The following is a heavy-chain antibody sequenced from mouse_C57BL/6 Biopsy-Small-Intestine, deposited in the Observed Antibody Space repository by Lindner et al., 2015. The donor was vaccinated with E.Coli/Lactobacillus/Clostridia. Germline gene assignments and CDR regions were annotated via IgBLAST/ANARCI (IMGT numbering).Heavy chain of an antibody. V-gene: IGHV5-6*01. D-gene: IGHD2-2*01. Sequence: VQLQESGGDLVKPGGSLKLSCAASGFTFSRYGMSWVRQTPDKRLEWVATISSGGSYTYYPDSVKGRFTISRDNAKNILYLQMSSLKSEDTGMYDCARPATMVTTDSFAYWGQGTLVTVSA. CDR2: ISSGGSYT. J-gene: IGHJ3*01. CDR1: GFTFSRYG. CDR3: ARPATMVTTDSFAY.